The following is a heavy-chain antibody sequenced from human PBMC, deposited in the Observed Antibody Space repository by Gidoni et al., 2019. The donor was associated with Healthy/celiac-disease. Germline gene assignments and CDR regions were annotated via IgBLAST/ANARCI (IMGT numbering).Heavy chain of an antibody. CDR1: GYTPTELS. Sequence: QVQLVQSGAEVKKPGASVQVSCKVSGYTPTELSMHWVRQAPGKGLEWMGGFDPEDGETIYAQKFQGRVTMTEDTSTDTAYMELSSLRSEDTAVYYCATDLEYSSSSSAFDIWGQGTMVTVSS. J-gene: IGHJ3*02. D-gene: IGHD6-6*01. CDR2: FDPEDGET. CDR3: ATDLEYSSSSSAFDI. V-gene: IGHV1-24*01.